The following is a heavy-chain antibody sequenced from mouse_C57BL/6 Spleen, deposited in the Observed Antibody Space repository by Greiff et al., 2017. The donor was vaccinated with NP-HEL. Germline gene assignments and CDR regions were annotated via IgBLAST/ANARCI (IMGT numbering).Heavy chain of an antibody. D-gene: IGHD4-1*01. CDR1: GFTFTDYY. CDR2: IRNKANGYTT. J-gene: IGHJ1*03. CDR3: ARPNWDGYFDV. Sequence: EVKLVESGGGLVQPGGSLSLSCAASGFTFTDYYMSWVRQPPGKALEWLGFIRNKANGYTTEYSESVKGRFTISRDNSQSILYLQMNALRAEDSATYYCARPNWDGYFDVWGTGTTVTVSS. V-gene: IGHV7-3*01.